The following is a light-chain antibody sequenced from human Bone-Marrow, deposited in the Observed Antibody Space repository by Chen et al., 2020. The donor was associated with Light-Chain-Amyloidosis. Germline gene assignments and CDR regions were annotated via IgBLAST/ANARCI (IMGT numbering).Light chain of an antibody. CDR3: MQATQFPLT. CDR2: QTS. Sequence: EIVMTQTPLSSPVTLGKPASISCRSSRSLLHSDGNTYLSWFQQRPGQPPRLLIYQTSHRFSGVPDRFSGSGAGTYFTLKISRVEAEDVGIYYCMQATQFPLTFGGGTKVEIK. V-gene: IGKV2-24*01. J-gene: IGKJ4*01. CDR1: RSLLHSDGNTY.